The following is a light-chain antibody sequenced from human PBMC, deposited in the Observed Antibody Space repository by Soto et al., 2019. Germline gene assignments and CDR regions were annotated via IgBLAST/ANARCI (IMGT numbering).Light chain of an antibody. CDR2: AAS. Sequence: DIQLTQSPTSLSASVGDRVTIACRASQFIDSYLNWYQQKPGKAPKPLIYAASSLQSGVSSRFSGSGSGTDFTLTINSLQPEDFATYYCQQSYSTTRTFGQGTKVDIK. J-gene: IGKJ1*01. CDR1: QFIDSY. CDR3: QQSYSTTRT. V-gene: IGKV1-39*01.